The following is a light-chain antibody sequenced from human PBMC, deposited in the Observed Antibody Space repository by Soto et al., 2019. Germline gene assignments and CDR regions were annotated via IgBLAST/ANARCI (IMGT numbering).Light chain of an antibody. CDR2: DVS. CDR3: SSYTGSSTYV. V-gene: IGLV2-14*03. J-gene: IGLJ1*01. CDR1: SSDVGGYNY. Sequence: QSALTQPASESGSPGQSITISSTRTSSDVGGYNYVSWYQQYPGKAPKLMIYDVSNRPSGVSNRFSGSKSGNTASLTISGLQAEDEADYFCSSYTGSSTYVFGPGTKVTVL.